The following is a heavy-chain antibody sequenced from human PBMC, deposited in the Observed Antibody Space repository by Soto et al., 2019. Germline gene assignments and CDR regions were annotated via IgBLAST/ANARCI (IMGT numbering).Heavy chain of an antibody. CDR2: IYYSGST. D-gene: IGHD2-2*01. CDR1: GGSISSYY. Sequence: QVQLQESGPGLVKPSETLSLTCTVSGGSISSYYWSWIRQPPGKGLEWIGYIYYSGSTNYNPSLNSRVTKSVDTSQNHFSLKLSSVPAADTAVYYCARGLRYCSSTSCFNWFDPWGQGTLVTVSS. J-gene: IGHJ5*02. CDR3: ARGLRYCSSTSCFNWFDP. V-gene: IGHV4-59*08.